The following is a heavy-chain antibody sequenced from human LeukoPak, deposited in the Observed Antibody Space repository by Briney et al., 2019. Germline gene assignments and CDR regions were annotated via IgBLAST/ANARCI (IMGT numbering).Heavy chain of an antibody. CDR1: GYTFTGNY. D-gene: IGHD3-22*01. CDR3: TRGSYYDSSGYSGVRLFDY. CDR2: INPNSGGT. J-gene: IGHJ4*02. V-gene: IGHV1-2*02. Sequence: ASVKVSCKASGYTFTGNYMHWVRQAPGQGLEWMGWINPNSGGTNYAQKFQGRVTMTRDTSIGTAYMELNRLRSDDTAVYYCTRGSYYDSSGYSGVRLFDYWGQGTPVTVPS.